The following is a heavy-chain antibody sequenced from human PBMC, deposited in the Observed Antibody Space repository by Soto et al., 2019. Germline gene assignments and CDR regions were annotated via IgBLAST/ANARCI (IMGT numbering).Heavy chain of an antibody. Sequence: ASVKVSCKASGYTFTSYGISWVRQAPGQGLEWMGWISAYNGNTNYAQKLQGRVAMSVDKSKNQFSLKLNSVTAADTALYYCARTSTSGTRFDYWGQGSLVTVSS. J-gene: IGHJ4*02. V-gene: IGHV1-18*01. CDR3: ARTSTSGTRFDY. CDR2: ISAYNGNT. D-gene: IGHD1-1*01. CDR1: GYTFTSYG.